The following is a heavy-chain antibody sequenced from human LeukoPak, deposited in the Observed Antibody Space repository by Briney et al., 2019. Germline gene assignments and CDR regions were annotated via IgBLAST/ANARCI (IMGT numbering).Heavy chain of an antibody. CDR3: AKSLGPISNVAARPLDY. D-gene: IGHD6-6*01. CDR1: GFTFSDYY. J-gene: IGHJ4*02. V-gene: IGHV3-11*03. CDR2: ISSSSSYT. Sequence: GGSLRLSCAASGFTFSDYYMSWIRQAPGKGLEWVSYISSSSSYTNYADSVKGRFTISRDNAKNSLYLQMNSLRAEDTAVYYCAKSLGPISNVAARPLDYWGQGTLVAVSS.